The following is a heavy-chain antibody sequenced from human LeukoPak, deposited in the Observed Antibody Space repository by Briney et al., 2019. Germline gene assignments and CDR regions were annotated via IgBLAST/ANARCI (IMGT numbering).Heavy chain of an antibody. J-gene: IGHJ6*03. CDR3: ARAGDYGSGIGGYYYYYMDV. D-gene: IGHD3-10*01. CDR1: GGTFSSYA. CDR2: IIPIFGTA. Sequence: GASVKVSCKASGGTFSSYAISWVRQAPGQGLEWMGGIIPIFGTANYAQKFQGRVTITADESTSTAYMELSSLRSEDTAVYYCARAGDYGSGIGGYYYYYMDVWGKGTTVTISS. V-gene: IGHV1-69*13.